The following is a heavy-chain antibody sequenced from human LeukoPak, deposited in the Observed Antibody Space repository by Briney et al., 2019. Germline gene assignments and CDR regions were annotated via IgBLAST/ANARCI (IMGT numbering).Heavy chain of an antibody. J-gene: IGHJ3*02. V-gene: IGHV3-30*02. CDR3: ARSSNELEGAFDI. D-gene: IGHD2-2*01. CDR2: IRYDGSNK. Sequence: GGSLRLSCAASGFTFSSYGMHWVRQAPGKGLEWVAFIRYDGSNKYYADSVKGRFTISRDNSKNTLYLQMNSLRAEDTAVYYCARSSNELEGAFDIWGQGTMVTVSS. CDR1: GFTFSSYG.